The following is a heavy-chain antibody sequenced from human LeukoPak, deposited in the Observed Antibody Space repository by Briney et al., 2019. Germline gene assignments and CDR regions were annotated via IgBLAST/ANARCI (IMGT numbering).Heavy chain of an antibody. CDR2: ISSSSSTI. CDR3: ARDRTHYYDILTGYSDYYYYYGMDV. Sequence: GGSLRLSCAASGFTVSSNYMNWVRQAPGKGLEWVSYISSSSSTIYYADSVKGRFTISRDNAKNSLYLQMNSLRDEDTAVYYCARDRTHYYDILTGYSDYYYYYGMDVWGQGTTVTVSS. J-gene: IGHJ6*02. D-gene: IGHD3-9*01. CDR1: GFTVSSNY. V-gene: IGHV3-48*02.